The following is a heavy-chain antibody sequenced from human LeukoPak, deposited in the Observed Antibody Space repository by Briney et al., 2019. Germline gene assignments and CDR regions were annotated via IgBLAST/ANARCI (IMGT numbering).Heavy chain of an antibody. Sequence: GGSLRLSCAASGFTFSSYSMNWVRQAPGKGLEWVSSISSSSSYIYYADSVKGRFTISRDNAKNSLYLQMNSPRAEDTAVYYCARARGIAARNAFDIWGQGTMVTVSS. V-gene: IGHV3-21*01. J-gene: IGHJ3*02. CDR2: ISSSSSYI. CDR3: ARARGIAARNAFDI. CDR1: GFTFSSYS. D-gene: IGHD6-6*01.